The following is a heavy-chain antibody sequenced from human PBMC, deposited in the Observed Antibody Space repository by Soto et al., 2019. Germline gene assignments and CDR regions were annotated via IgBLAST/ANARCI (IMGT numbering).Heavy chain of an antibody. D-gene: IGHD3-22*01. V-gene: IGHV3-11*05. CDR3: ATGQYYYDSSAYYYS. CDR2: ISSSRSYT. Sequence: QVQLVESGGGLVKPGGSLRLSCAASGFTFSGYYMRWIRQAPGKGLEWVSYISSSRSYTNYADSVKGRFTISRDNAKNSLYLQMNSLRAEDTAVYYCATGQYYYDSSAYYYSWGQGTLVTVSS. J-gene: IGHJ4*02. CDR1: GFTFSGYY.